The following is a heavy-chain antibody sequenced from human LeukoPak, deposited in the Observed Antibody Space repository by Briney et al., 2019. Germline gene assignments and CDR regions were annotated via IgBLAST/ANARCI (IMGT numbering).Heavy chain of an antibody. CDR2: VYSSGGS. Sequence: PSETLSLTCTVSGGSINSYFWSWIRQPAGKGLEYIGRVYSSGGSHYNPSLKSRVTMSVDTSKNQFSLKLSSVTAADTAVYYCARTAGGLGGYDYYYYMDVWGKGTTVTVSS. CDR3: ARTAGGLGGYDYYYYMDV. D-gene: IGHD3-22*01. J-gene: IGHJ6*03. CDR1: GGSINSYF. V-gene: IGHV4-4*07.